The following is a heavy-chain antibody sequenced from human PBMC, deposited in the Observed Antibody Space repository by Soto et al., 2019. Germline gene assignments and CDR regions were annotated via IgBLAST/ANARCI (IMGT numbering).Heavy chain of an antibody. J-gene: IGHJ5*02. Sequence: GSLRLSCAASGFTFSSYSMNWVRQAPGKGLEWVSSISSSSSYIYYADSVKGRFTISRDNAKNSLYLQMNSLRAEDTAVYYCARGGGLNSSSSSFDLWGQGTLVTVS. V-gene: IGHV3-21*01. CDR2: ISSSSSYI. CDR3: ARGGGLNSSSSSFDL. D-gene: IGHD6-6*01. CDR1: GFTFSSYS.